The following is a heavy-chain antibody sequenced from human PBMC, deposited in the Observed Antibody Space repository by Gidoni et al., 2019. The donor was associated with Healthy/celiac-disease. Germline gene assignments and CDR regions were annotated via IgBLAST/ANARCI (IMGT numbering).Heavy chain of an antibody. CDR3: ARVESHSGHPEGGAFDI. Sequence: QVQLVESGGGVVQPGRSLRLSCAASGFTFSSYGMHWVRQAPGKGLEWVAVISYDGSNKYYADSVKGRFTISRDNSKNTLYLQMNSLRAEDTAVYYCARVESHSGHPEGGAFDIWGQGTMVTVSS. CDR1: GFTFSSYG. V-gene: IGHV3-30*03. J-gene: IGHJ3*02. D-gene: IGHD5-12*01. CDR2: ISYDGSNK.